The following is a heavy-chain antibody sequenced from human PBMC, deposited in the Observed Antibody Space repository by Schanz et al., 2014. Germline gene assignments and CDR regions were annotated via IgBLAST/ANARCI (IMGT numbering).Heavy chain of an antibody. Sequence: EVQLVESGGGLVQPGGSLRLSCAASGYTFSSNAMSWVRQAPGKGLEWVATISGSGGSTYYADSVKGRFTISRENSKNTLALQLNRLRADDTAVYYCAKHLYQYNYYGMDVWGQGTTVTVSS. V-gene: IGHV3-23*04. CDR2: ISGSGGST. CDR1: GYTFSSNA. J-gene: IGHJ6*02. CDR3: AKHLYQYNYYGMDV. D-gene: IGHD2-2*02.